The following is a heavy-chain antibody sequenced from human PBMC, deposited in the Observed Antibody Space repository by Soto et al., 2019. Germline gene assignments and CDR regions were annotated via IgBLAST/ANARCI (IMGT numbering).Heavy chain of an antibody. CDR1: GDSLNSYY. D-gene: IGHD1-1*01. J-gene: IGHJ3*02. Sequence: QVQLQDSGPGLVKPSETLSLTCSVSGDSLNSYYWSWIRQSPGKGLEWLGYIYYSGDTKYNPSLQSRISISVDTTENQFSLRLSSVTAADTAVYFCARDRNKLWKNDAFDIWGQGTMVTVSS. CDR2: IYYSGDT. V-gene: IGHV4-59*01. CDR3: ARDRNKLWKNDAFDI.